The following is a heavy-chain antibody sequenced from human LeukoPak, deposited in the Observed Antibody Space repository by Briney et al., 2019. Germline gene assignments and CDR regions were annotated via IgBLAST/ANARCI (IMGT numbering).Heavy chain of an antibody. J-gene: IGHJ4*02. CDR2: IIPIFGTA. Sequence: GASVKVSCKASGGTFSSYAISWVRQAPGQGLEWMGGIIPIFGTANYAQKFQGRVTITADKSTSTAYMELSSLRSEDTAAYYCASGIAARPVDYWGQGTLVTVSS. CDR1: GGTFSSYA. D-gene: IGHD6-6*01. V-gene: IGHV1-69*06. CDR3: ASGIAARPVDY.